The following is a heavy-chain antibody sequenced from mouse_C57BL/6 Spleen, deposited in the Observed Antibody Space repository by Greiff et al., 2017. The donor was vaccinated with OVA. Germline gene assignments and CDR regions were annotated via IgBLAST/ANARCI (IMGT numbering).Heavy chain of an antibody. J-gene: IGHJ2*01. CDR1: GYTFTSSW. Sequence: VQLQQPGAELVRPGSSVKLSCKASGYTFTSSWMNWVKQRPIQGLEWIGNIDPSDRETHYNQKFKDKATLTVDKSSSTAYMQLSSLTSEDAAVCDCARDGYLDYWGQGTTLTVSS. V-gene: IGHV1-52*01. D-gene: IGHD2-3*01. CDR2: IDPSDRET. CDR3: ARDGYLDY.